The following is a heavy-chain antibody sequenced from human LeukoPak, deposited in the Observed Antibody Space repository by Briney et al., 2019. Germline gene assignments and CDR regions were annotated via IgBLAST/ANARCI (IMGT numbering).Heavy chain of an antibody. CDR3: ASLYGSGPNWFDP. CDR1: GFNFTNAW. V-gene: IGHV3-48*01. J-gene: IGHJ5*02. Sequence: GGSLRLSCVASGFNFTNAWMSWVRQAPGKGLEWVSYISSSSSTIYYADSVKGRFTISRDNDKNSLYLQMNSLRAEDTAVYYCASLYGSGPNWFDPWGQGTLVTVSS. D-gene: IGHD3-10*01. CDR2: ISSSSSTI.